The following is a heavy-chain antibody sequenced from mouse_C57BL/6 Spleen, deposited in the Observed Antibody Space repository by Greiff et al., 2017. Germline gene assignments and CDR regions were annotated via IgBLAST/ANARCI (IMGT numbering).Heavy chain of an antibody. Sequence: QVQLQQPGAELMKPGASVKFSCKASGYTFTGYWIEWVKKRPGHGLEWIGEILPGSGSTNYNEKFNGKATFTADKSSNTAYMQRSSLTTEDSANYYFTRGGDYDPYYFDYWGQGTTLTVSS. CDR3: TRGGDYDPYYFDY. CDR2: ILPGSGST. V-gene: IGHV1-9*01. J-gene: IGHJ2*01. CDR1: GYTFTGYW. D-gene: IGHD2-4*01.